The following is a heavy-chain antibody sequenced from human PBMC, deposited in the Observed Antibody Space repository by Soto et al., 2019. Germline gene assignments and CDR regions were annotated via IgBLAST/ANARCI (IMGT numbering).Heavy chain of an antibody. J-gene: IGHJ4*02. V-gene: IGHV4-31*03. Sequence: PSETLSLTCTVSGGSISSGDYYWSWIRQHPGEGLEWIGYIYYSGTAYYNPSLKSRLTISIDTSKNQFSLNLNSVTAADTAVYYCGTLGYSFRKFAYWGQGTLVTVSS. D-gene: IGHD5-12*01. CDR2: IYYSGTA. CDR1: GGSISSGDYY. CDR3: GTLGYSFRKFAY.